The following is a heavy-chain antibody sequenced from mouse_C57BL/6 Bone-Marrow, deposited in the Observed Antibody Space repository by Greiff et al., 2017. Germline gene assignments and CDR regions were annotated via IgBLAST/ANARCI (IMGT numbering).Heavy chain of an antibody. Sequence: QVQLQQPGAELVKPGASVKLSCKASGYTFTSYWMHWVKQRPGRGLEWIGRIDPNSGGPKYNEKFKSKATLTVDKPSSTAYMQLSSLTSEDSAVYYCATLYGSSLYYFDYWGQGTTRTVSS. CDR2: IDPNSGGP. V-gene: IGHV1-72*01. CDR3: ATLYGSSLYYFDY. CDR1: GYTFTSYW. J-gene: IGHJ2*01. D-gene: IGHD1-1*01.